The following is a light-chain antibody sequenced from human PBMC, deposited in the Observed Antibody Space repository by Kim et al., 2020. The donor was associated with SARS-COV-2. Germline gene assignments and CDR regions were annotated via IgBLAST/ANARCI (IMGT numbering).Light chain of an antibody. CDR2: AAS. Sequence: DIQMTQSPSSLSASVGDRVTITCRTSQSISSHLNWYHQKPGRAPKLLIYAASTLQGGVPSRFSGSGSETDFTLTISSLQPGDFAIYFCQQSYITPFTFGPGTKVDIK. V-gene: IGKV1-39*01. CDR1: QSISSH. CDR3: QQSYITPFT. J-gene: IGKJ3*01.